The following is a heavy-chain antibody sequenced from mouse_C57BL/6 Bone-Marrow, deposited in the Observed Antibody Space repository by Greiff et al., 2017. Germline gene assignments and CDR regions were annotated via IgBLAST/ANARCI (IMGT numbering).Heavy chain of an antibody. V-gene: IGHV3-6*01. J-gene: IGHJ3*01. CDR3: ATDGYYVGAY. Sequence: DVQLQESGPGLVKPSQSLSLTCSVTGYSITSGYYWNWIRQFPGNKLEWMGYISYDGSNNYNPSLKNRISITRDTSKNQFFLKLNSVTTEDTATYYCATDGYYVGAYWGQGTLVTVSA. CDR2: ISYDGSN. CDR1: GYSITSGYY. D-gene: IGHD2-3*01.